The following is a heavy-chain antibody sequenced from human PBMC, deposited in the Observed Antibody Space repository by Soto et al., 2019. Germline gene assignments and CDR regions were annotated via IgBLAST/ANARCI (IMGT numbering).Heavy chain of an antibody. V-gene: IGHV3-21*01. CDR1: GFTFSSYS. CDR2: ISSSSSYI. D-gene: IGHD2-2*01. CDR3: ARDGLSVVPAAIFLTWFEP. Sequence: GGSLRLSCAASGFTFSSYSMNWVRQAPGKGLEWVSSISSSSSYIYYADSVKGRFTISRDNAKNSLYLQMNSLRAEDTAVYYCARDGLSVVPAAIFLTWFEPWGQGTLVTGSS. J-gene: IGHJ5*02.